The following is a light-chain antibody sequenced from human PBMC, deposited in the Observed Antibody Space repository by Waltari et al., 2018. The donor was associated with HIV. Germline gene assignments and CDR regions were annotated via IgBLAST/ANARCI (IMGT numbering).Light chain of an antibody. CDR3: YSTDTTGYERV. CDR2: DDN. Sequence: YELRQPPSVSVSPGQTATITCYGDTLPKRNAYWYQRKSGQAPLLVIWDDNKRPSGIPDRFSGSTSGTMPTLTVSRAQVEDEGDYYCYSTDTTGYERVFGGGTKLTVL. V-gene: IGLV3-10*01. J-gene: IGLJ3*02. CDR1: TLPKRN.